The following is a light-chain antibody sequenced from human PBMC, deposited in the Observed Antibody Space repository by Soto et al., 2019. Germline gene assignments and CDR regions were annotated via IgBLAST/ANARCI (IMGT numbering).Light chain of an antibody. CDR1: QSVSSSY. Sequence: EIVLTQSPGTLSLSPGERATLSCRASQSVSSSYLAWYQQKPGQAPRLLIYGASRRATGIPDRFSGSGSGTDFSLTISRLEPEDFAGYYCQQDGSSLYTFGQGTKLEIK. J-gene: IGKJ2*01. V-gene: IGKV3-20*01. CDR3: QQDGSSLYT. CDR2: GAS.